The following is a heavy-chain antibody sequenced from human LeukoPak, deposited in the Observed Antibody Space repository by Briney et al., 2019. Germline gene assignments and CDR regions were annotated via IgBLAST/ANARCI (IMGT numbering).Heavy chain of an antibody. Sequence: SQTLSLTCTVSGGSISSGGYYWSRIRQHPGKGLEWIGYIYYSGSTYYNPSLKSRVTISVDTSKNQFSLKLSSVTAADTAVYYCARGGGVVPAARGWFDPWGQGTLVTVSS. CDR1: GGSISSGGYY. CDR2: IYYSGST. V-gene: IGHV4-31*03. D-gene: IGHD2-2*01. J-gene: IGHJ5*02. CDR3: ARGGGVVPAARGWFDP.